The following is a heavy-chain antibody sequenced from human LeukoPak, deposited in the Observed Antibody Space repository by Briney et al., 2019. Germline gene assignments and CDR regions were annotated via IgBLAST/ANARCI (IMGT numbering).Heavy chain of an antibody. V-gene: IGHV3-9*01. CDR3: AKDRSSGTFDY. CDR2: ISWNSGSI. D-gene: IGHD3-3*01. J-gene: IGHJ4*02. Sequence: GRSLRLSCAASGFTFDDYAMHWVRQAPGKGLEWVSGISWNSGSIDYADSVKGRFTVSRDNAKNSLYLQMNSLRAEDTALYYCAKDRSSGTFDYWGQGTLVTVSS. CDR1: GFTFDDYA.